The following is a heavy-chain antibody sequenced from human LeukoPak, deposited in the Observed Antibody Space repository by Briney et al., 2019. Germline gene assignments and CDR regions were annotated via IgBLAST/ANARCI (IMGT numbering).Heavy chain of an antibody. D-gene: IGHD2-2*02. Sequence: GSLRLSCAASGFTFSDYYMSWIRQAPGKGLEWVSYISSSGSTIYYADSVKGRFTISRDNAKNSLYLQMNSLRAEDTAVYYCARVDIVVVPAAINCYYGMDVWGQGTTVTVSS. CDR1: GFTFSDYY. J-gene: IGHJ6*02. CDR3: ARVDIVVVPAAINCYYGMDV. CDR2: ISSSGSTI. V-gene: IGHV3-11*01.